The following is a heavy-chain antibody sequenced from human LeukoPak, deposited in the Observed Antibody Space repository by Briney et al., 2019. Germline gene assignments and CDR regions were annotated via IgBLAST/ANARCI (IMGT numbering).Heavy chain of an antibody. CDR1: GGTFSSYA. V-gene: IGHV1-69*04. D-gene: IGHD2-2*02. CDR3: AFYYCSSTSCYTRWFDY. J-gene: IGHJ4*02. CDR2: IIPIFGIA. Sequence: GASVKVSCKASGGTFSSYAISWVRQAPRQGLEWMGRIIPIFGIANYAQKFQGRVTITADKSTSTAYMELSSLRSEDTAVYYCAFYYCSSTSCYTRWFDYWGQGALVTVSS.